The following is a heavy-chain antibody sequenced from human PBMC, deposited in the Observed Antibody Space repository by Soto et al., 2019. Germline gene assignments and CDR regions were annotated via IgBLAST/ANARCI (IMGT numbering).Heavy chain of an antibody. CDR2: IWYDGSNK. J-gene: IGHJ4*02. CDR1: GFTFSSYG. CDR3: ARDYWSRYNWNVRGLFDY. V-gene: IGHV3-33*01. D-gene: IGHD1-1*01. Sequence: QVQLVESGGGVVQPGRSLRLSCAASGFTFSSYGMHWVRQAPGKGLEWVAVIWYDGSNKYYADSVKGRFTISRDNSKNTLYLQMNSLRAEDTAVYYCARDYWSRYNWNVRGLFDYWGQGTLVTVSS.